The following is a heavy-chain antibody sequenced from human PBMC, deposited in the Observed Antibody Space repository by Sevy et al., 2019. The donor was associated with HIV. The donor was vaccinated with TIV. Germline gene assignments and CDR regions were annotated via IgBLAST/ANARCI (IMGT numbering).Heavy chain of an antibody. J-gene: IGHJ6*02. V-gene: IGHV3-30*18. CDR2: VSNDGSNK. CDR1: GFIFTTYG. Sequence: GGSLRLSCAASGFIFTTYGMHWVRQAPGKGLEWVAIVSNDGSNKFYADSVKGRFTISRDNSKNTVYLQMNSLRNEDTAVYYCAKAYSGSDGDSYYYALDVWGQGTTVTVSS. CDR3: AKAYSGSDGDSYYYALDV. D-gene: IGHD1-26*01.